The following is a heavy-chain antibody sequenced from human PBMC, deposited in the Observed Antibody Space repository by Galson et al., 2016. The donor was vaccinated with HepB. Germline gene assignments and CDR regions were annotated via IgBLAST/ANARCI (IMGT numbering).Heavy chain of an antibody. CDR1: GFTFSDYG. CDR2: IWYDGTNK. V-gene: IGHV3-33*03. J-gene: IGHJ4*02. Sequence: SLRLSCAASGFTFSDYGMHWVRQAPGKGLEWVAIIWYDGTNKYYADSVKGRFTISRDKSKNTLCLQMNSLRVEDTAVYYCAKDSRATVTEYYFDYWGQGTLVTVSS. D-gene: IGHD4-17*01. CDR3: AKDSRATVTEYYFDY.